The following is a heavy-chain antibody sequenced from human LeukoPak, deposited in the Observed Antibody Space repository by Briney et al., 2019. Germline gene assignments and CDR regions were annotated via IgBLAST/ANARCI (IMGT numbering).Heavy chain of an antibody. CDR3: ARGGYCSGGSCYDIFDY. D-gene: IGHD2-15*01. V-gene: IGHV3-74*01. CDR1: GFTFSSYW. CDR2: INSDGSST. Sequence: PGRSLRLSCAASGFTFSSYWMHWVRQAPGKGLVWVSRINSDGSSTSYADSVKGRFTISRDNAKNTLYLQMNSLRAEDTAVYYCARGGYCSGGSCYDIFDYWGQGTLVTVSS. J-gene: IGHJ4*02.